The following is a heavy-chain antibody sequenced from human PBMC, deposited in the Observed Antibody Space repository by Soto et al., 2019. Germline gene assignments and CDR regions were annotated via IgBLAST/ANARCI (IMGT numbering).Heavy chain of an antibody. CDR1: GYSFSSYG. Sequence: ASVKVSCKTSGYSFSSYGISWVRQALGQGLEWLGWISGYSGNTTYVQKLQGRVTMTTDTSTSTVYMELRSLRSDDTAVYYCARERGGGSYSNWFDPWGQGTLVTVSS. D-gene: IGHD1-26*01. V-gene: IGHV1-18*04. CDR2: ISGYSGNT. CDR3: ARERGGGSYSNWFDP. J-gene: IGHJ5*02.